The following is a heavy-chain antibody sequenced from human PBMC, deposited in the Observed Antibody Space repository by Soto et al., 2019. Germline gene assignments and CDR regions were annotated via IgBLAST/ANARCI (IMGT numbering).Heavy chain of an antibody. D-gene: IGHD3-22*01. V-gene: IGHV3-48*03. Sequence: EVQLVESGGGLVQPGGSVTLACAASGFTLNNYEMNWVRQAPGKGLEWISYISASGSTIYDADSVKGRFTISRDNAKNTLYLQMNSLRAEDTAVYYCARDLRLFDRSGFYHHYHYGMDVWGQGTTVTVSS. CDR2: ISASGSTI. CDR1: GFTLNNYE. CDR3: ARDLRLFDRSGFYHHYHYGMDV. J-gene: IGHJ6*02.